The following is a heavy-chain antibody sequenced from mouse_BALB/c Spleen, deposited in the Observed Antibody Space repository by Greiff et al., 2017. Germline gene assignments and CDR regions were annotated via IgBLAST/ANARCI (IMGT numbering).Heavy chain of an antibody. Sequence: EVKLMESGGGLVKPGGSLKLSCAASGFTFSSYAMSWVRQTPEKRLEWVASISSGGSTYYPDSVKGRFTISRDNARNILYLQMSSLRSEDTAMYYCARGYYGNYYAMDYWGQGTSVTVSS. V-gene: IGHV5-6-5*01. D-gene: IGHD2-1*01. J-gene: IGHJ4*01. CDR3: ARGYYGNYYAMDY. CDR1: GFTFSSYA. CDR2: ISSGGST.